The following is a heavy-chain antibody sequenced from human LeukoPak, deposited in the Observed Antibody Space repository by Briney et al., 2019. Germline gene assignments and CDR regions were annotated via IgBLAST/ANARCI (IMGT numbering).Heavy chain of an antibody. Sequence: SEALSLTCTVSGGSISSYYWSWIRQPPGKGLEWIGYIYYSGSTNYNPSLKSRVTISVDTSKNQFSLKLSSVTTADTAVYFCAKAGSGLLIDYWGQGTLVTVSS. CDR1: GGSISSYY. J-gene: IGHJ4*02. CDR2: IYYSGST. CDR3: AKAGSGLLIDY. V-gene: IGHV4-59*01. D-gene: IGHD1-26*01.